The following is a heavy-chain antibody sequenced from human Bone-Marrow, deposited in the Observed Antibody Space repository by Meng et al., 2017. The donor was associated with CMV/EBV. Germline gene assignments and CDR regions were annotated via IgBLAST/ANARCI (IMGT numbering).Heavy chain of an antibody. CDR1: GYTFTSYD. V-gene: IGHV1-8*02. CDR2: MNPNSGNT. Sequence: ASVKVSCKASGYTFTSYDINWVRQATGQGLEWMGWMNPNSGNTGYAQKLQGRVTMTTDTSTSTAYMELRSLRSDDTAVYYCAREGYCSSTSCSFDYWGQGTLVTSPQ. D-gene: IGHD2-2*01. J-gene: IGHJ4*02. CDR3: AREGYCSSTSCSFDY.